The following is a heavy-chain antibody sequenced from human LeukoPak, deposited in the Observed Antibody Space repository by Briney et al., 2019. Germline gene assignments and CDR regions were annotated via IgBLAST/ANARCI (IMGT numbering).Heavy chain of an antibody. CDR2: INAGNGNT. V-gene: IGHV1-3*01. CDR3: ARGYYDILTGYYPFDY. Sequence: AASVKVSCKASGYTFTSYAMHWVRQAPGQRLEWMGWINAGNGNTKYPQKFQGRVTITRDTSASTAYMELSSLRSEDTAVYYCARGYYDILTGYYPFDYWGQGTLVTVSS. J-gene: IGHJ4*02. CDR1: GYTFTSYA. D-gene: IGHD3-9*01.